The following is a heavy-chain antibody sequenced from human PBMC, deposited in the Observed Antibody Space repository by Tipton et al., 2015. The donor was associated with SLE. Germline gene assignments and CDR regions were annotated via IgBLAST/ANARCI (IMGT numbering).Heavy chain of an antibody. J-gene: IGHJ5*01. CDR3: ASVERGVQTRGVAS. CDR1: GGSISSGDCY. V-gene: IGHV4-31*03. CDR2: IYYSGST. Sequence: TLSLTCTVSGGSISSGDCYWTWIRQLPGKGLEWIGYIYYSGSTSYSSSLKSRLTISMDTSKNQFSLKLTSVTAADTAMYYCASVERGVQTRGVASWGLGTLVTVSP. D-gene: IGHD5-24*01.